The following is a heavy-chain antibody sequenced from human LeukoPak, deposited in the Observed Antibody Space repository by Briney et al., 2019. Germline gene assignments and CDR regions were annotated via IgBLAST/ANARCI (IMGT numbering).Heavy chain of an antibody. V-gene: IGHV3-7*01. D-gene: IGHD3-3*01. Sequence: GGSLRLSCADSGFTFSSYWMSWVRQAPGKGLEWVANIKQDGSEKYYVDSVKGRFTVSRDNAKNSLYLQMNSLRAEDTAVYYCARDYAYYDFWSVYYDQGVFDYWGQGTLVTVSS. CDR1: GFTFSSYW. J-gene: IGHJ4*02. CDR2: IKQDGSEK. CDR3: ARDYAYYDFWSVYYDQGVFDY.